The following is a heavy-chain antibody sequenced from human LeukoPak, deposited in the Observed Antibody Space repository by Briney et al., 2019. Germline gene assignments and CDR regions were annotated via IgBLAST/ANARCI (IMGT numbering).Heavy chain of an antibody. D-gene: IGHD3-10*01. Sequence: GGSLRLSCAASGFTFSSYGMHWVRQAPGKGLEWVAFLRYDGSNKYYADSVKGRFTISRDNSKNTLYPQMNSLRAEDTAVYYCAKDSHYYGSGSYYKGAFDIWGQGTMVTVSS. V-gene: IGHV3-30*02. CDR2: LRYDGSNK. J-gene: IGHJ3*02. CDR1: GFTFSSYG. CDR3: AKDSHYYGSGSYYKGAFDI.